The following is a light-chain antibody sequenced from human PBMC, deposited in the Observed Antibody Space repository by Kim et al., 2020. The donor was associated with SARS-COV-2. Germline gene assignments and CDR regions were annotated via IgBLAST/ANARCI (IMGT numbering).Light chain of an antibody. CDR2: GAS. V-gene: IGKV3-20*01. Sequence: SPGERATRSCRASQSVSSSDLAWYQQKSGQAPRILIYGASNRATGIPDRFSGSGSGTDFTLTISRLEPEDFAVYYCQQYGSSLYVFGGGTKVEIK. CDR1: QSVSSSD. CDR3: QQYGSSLYV. J-gene: IGKJ4*01.